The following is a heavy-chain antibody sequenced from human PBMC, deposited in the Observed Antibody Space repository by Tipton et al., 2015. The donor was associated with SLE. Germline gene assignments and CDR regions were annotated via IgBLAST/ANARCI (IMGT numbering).Heavy chain of an antibody. CDR2: ISSSSSYI. V-gene: IGHV3-21*01. J-gene: IGHJ4*02. D-gene: IGHD4-17*01. Sequence: SLRLSCAASGFTFSSYSMNWVRQAPGKGLEWVSSISSSSSYIYYADSVKGRFTISRDNAKNSLYLQMNSLRAEDTAVYYCARDSIDTVSGYFDYWGQGTLVTVSS. CDR3: ARDSIDTVSGYFDY. CDR1: GFTFSSYS.